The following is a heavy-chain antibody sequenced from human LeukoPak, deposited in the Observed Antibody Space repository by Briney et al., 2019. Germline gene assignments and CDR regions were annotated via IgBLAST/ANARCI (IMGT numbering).Heavy chain of an antibody. D-gene: IGHD2-21*02. CDR3: ARVPYCGGDCYSGAFDI. Sequence: GRSLRLSCAASGFTFSSYGMHWVRQAPGKGLEWVAVISYDGSNKYYADSVKGRFTISRDNSKNTLYLQMNSLRAEDTAVYYCARVPYCGGDCYSGAFDIWGQGTMVTVSS. CDR1: GFTFSSYG. J-gene: IGHJ3*02. CDR2: ISYDGSNK. V-gene: IGHV3-30*03.